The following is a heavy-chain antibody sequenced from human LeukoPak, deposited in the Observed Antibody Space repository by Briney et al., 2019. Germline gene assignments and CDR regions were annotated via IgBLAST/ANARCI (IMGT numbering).Heavy chain of an antibody. Sequence: GGSLRLSCAASGFTFSSYAMSWVSQAPGKGLEWGSAISGSGGSTYYADSAKGRVTISRDNSKNTLYLQMNSLSPEDPAVYYCARTNPYSSPNYHYHHYLDVXXKGTTVXVSS. CDR3: ARTNPYSSPNYHYHHYLDV. J-gene: IGHJ6*03. D-gene: IGHD6-6*01. CDR2: ISGSGGST. CDR1: GFTFSSYA. V-gene: IGHV3-23*01.